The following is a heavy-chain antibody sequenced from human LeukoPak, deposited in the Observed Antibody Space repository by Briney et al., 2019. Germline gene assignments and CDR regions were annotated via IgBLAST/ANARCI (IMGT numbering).Heavy chain of an antibody. D-gene: IGHD2-2*01. Sequence: GASVKVSCKASGGTFSSYAISWVRQAPGQGLEWMGGIIPIFGTANYAQKFQGRVTITADESTSTAYMELSSLRSEDTAVYYCARDLYCSSTSCINWFDPWGQGTLVTVSS. J-gene: IGHJ5*02. CDR2: IIPIFGTA. V-gene: IGHV1-69*13. CDR3: ARDLYCSSTSCINWFDP. CDR1: GGTFSSYA.